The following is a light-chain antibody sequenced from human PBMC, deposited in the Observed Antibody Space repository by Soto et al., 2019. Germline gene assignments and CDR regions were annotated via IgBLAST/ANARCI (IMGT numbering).Light chain of an antibody. Sequence: EIVLTQSPGTLSLSPGERATLSCRASQSVSSSFIAWYQQIPGQAPRVLIFGASSRATGIPDRFSGSGSGTVFTLTISGLQPDDFAIYFCQQSYSLPLTFGPGTKVDV. CDR1: QSVSSSF. CDR2: GAS. V-gene: IGKV3-20*01. J-gene: IGKJ3*01. CDR3: QQSYSLPLT.